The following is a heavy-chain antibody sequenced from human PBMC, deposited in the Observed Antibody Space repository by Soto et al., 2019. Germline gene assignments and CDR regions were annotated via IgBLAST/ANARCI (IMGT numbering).Heavy chain of an antibody. V-gene: IGHV3-23*01. Sequence: EVQLLESGGGVVQPGGSLRLSCAASGITFSSYAMSCVRQAPGNGLEWVSSITNTAYRTYYADSVKGRITISRDSSRQTVYLQMNCLRAEDTAVYYCAKDDIVATIGGAFDYWGQGTLLTVSS. D-gene: IGHD5-12*01. J-gene: IGHJ4*02. CDR2: ITNTAYRT. CDR3: AKDDIVATIGGAFDY. CDR1: GITFSSYA.